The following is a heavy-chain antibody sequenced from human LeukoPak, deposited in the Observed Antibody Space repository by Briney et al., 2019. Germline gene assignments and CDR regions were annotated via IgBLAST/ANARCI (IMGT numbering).Heavy chain of an antibody. J-gene: IGHJ4*02. CDR3: AREGTGTFDY. Sequence: GGSLRLSCAASGFTFSSYAMSWIRQAPGKGLEWVANINHDGSDKYYVDSVKGRFTISRDSAKNSLYLQMNSLRPDDTAVYYCAREGTGTFDYWGQGTLVTVSS. V-gene: IGHV3-7*04. D-gene: IGHD1-1*01. CDR1: GFTFSSYA. CDR2: INHDGSDK.